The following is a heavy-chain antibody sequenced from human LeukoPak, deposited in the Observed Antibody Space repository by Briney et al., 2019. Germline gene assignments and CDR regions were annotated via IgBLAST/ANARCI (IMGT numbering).Heavy chain of an antibody. V-gene: IGHV3-21*01. CDR1: GFTFSSYS. CDR2: ISSSSSYI. J-gene: IGHJ4*02. Sequence: GGSLRLSCAASGFTFSSYSMNWVRQAPGKGLEWVSSISSSSSYIYYADSVKGRFTISRDNAKNSLYLQMNSLRAEDKAVYYCARARYYDSSGVALDYWGQGTLVTVSS. CDR3: ARARYYDSSGVALDY. D-gene: IGHD3-22*01.